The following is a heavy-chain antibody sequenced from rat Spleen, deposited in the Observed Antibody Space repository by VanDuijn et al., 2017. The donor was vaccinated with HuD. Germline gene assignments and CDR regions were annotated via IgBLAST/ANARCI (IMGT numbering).Heavy chain of an antibody. CDR1: GLSLTSNS. CDR2: ISSGGST. D-gene: IGHD1-11*01. CDR3: TRSYGGYTQHWFAY. V-gene: IGHV2-6*01. Sequence: QVQLKESGPGLVQPSQTLSLTCTVSGLSLTSNSVSWIRQPPGKGLEWIAAISSGGSTYSNSVLKSRLTINRDTSKSQVFLKMNSLQTDDTAIYFCTRSYGGYTQHWFAYWGQGTLVTVSS. J-gene: IGHJ3*01.